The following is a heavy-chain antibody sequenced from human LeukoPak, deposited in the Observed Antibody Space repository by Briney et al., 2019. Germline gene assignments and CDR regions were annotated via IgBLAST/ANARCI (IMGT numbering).Heavy chain of an antibody. CDR3: ARPFQGGIDAFDI. J-gene: IGHJ3*02. D-gene: IGHD1-1*01. V-gene: IGHV4-59*08. CDR1: GGSISIYY. Sequence: SETLSLTCTVCGGSISIYYWSWIRQPPGKGLEWIGYIYYSGSTNYNPSLKSRVTISVDTSKNQFSLKLSSVTAADTAVYYCARPFQGGIDAFDIWGQGTMVTVSS. CDR2: IYYSGST.